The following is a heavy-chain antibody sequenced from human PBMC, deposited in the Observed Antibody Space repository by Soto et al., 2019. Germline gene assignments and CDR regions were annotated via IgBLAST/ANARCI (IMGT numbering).Heavy chain of an antibody. CDR1: GFTFDDYP. J-gene: IGHJ5*02. D-gene: IGHD2-15*01. V-gene: IGHV3-9*01. CDR3: AKGGYCTDGSSYTEFAP. Sequence: HLVESGGGLVQPGRSLRLSCTASGFTFDDYPMHWVRQRPGQGLEWVSGITWNSANVGYADSVRGRFTISRDNAKNSLFLQMDNLRPEDTAFYFCAKGGYCTDGSSYTEFAPRGQGTLVTVSS. CDR2: ITWNSANV.